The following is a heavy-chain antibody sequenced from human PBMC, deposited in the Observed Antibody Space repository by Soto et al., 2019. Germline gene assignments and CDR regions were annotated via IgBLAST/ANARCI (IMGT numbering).Heavy chain of an antibody. CDR3: AHGGPAASLDF. V-gene: IGHV2-5*01. CDR1: GFSFSTSGVG. Sequence: QITLKESGPTLVKPTQNLTLTSTFSGFSFSTSGVGVGWIRQPPGQALEWLTLIYWNDDKRYSPSLKSRLTITKDTSKNQVVLTMTNMDPVDTATYYCAHGGPAASLDFWGQGTLVTVSS. CDR2: IYWNDDK. D-gene: IGHD6-13*01. J-gene: IGHJ4*02.